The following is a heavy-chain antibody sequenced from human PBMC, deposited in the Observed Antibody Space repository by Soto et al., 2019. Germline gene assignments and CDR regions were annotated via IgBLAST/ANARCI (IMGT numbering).Heavy chain of an antibody. CDR1: GYTFPSYY. CDR2: INPSGGST. D-gene: IGHD3-22*01. J-gene: IGHJ6*02. V-gene: IGHV1-46*01. CDR3: ARGSYYYDSSGYPQAYYGMDV. Sequence: ASVKVYCKASGYTFPSYYMHLVRQEKGQGLERMGIINPSGGSTSYAQKFQGRVTMTRDTSTSTVYMELSSLRSEDTAVYYCARGSYYYDSSGYPQAYYGMDVWGQGTTVTVSS.